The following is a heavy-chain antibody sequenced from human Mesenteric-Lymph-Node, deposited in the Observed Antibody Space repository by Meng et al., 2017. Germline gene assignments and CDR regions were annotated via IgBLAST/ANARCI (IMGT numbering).Heavy chain of an antibody. D-gene: IGHD2-15*01. CDR1: GFIFSNYG. V-gene: IGHV3-30*02. Sequence: GGSLRLSCAASGFIFSNYGMHWVRQAPGKGLERVAHIRFDVSIQYYVEYVKGRFTVSRDDSKSTLYLQVDSLRVEDSAVYYCARGMYNSGGKYFDLWGHGTLVTVSS. J-gene: IGHJ2*01. CDR2: IRFDVSIQ. CDR3: ARGMYNSGGKYFDL.